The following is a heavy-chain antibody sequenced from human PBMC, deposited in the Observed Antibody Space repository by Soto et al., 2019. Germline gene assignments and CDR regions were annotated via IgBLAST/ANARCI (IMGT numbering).Heavy chain of an antibody. D-gene: IGHD6-13*01. V-gene: IGHV3-23*01. CDR3: AKTPYSSSWYPDAFDI. CDR1: GFTFSSYA. Sequence: GGSLRLSCAASGFTFSSYAMSWVRQAPGKGLEWVSAISGSGGSPYYADSVKGRFTISRDNSKNTLYLQMNSLRAEDTAVYYCAKTPYSSSWYPDAFDIWGQGTMVTVSS. CDR2: ISGSGGSP. J-gene: IGHJ3*02.